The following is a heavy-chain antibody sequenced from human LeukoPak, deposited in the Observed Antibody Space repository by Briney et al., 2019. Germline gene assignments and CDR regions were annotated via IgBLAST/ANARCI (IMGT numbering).Heavy chain of an antibody. CDR1: GGSISSYY. V-gene: IGHV4-59*12. CDR2: IYHSGST. Sequence: SETLSLTCTVSGGSISSYYWSWIRRPPGKGLEWIGYIYHSGSTNYNPSLKSRATISEDTSKNQFSLKLSSVTAADTAVYYCARGIGVYPQFWGLDYWGQGTLVTVSS. D-gene: IGHD3-16*01. J-gene: IGHJ4*02. CDR3: ARGIGVYPQFWGLDY.